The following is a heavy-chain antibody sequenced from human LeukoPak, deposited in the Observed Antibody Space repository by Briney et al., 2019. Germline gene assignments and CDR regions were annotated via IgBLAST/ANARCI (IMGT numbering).Heavy chain of an antibody. V-gene: IGHV1-18*01. CDR2: ISIYKGNT. CDR1: GYTFTSYG. CDR3: ARDPSGSYDFDY. J-gene: IGHJ4*02. Sequence: GASVKVSCKASGYTFTSYGISWVRQAPGQGLEWMGWISIYKGNTNYAQKFQGRVTMTRDTSTNTAYMELRSLRSDDTAVYYCARDPSGSYDFDYWGQGSLVTVSS. D-gene: IGHD1-26*01.